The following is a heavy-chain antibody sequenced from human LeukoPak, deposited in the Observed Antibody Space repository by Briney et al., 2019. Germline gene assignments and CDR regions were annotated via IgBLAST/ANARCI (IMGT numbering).Heavy chain of an antibody. V-gene: IGHV4-59*01. Sequence: ETSETLSLTCTVSGDSISDYYWSWIRRPPGKGLEWIAYINYSGSTHYNPSLKSRVTISKDTSKNQISLRLSSVRAADTAVYYCARGDSGGYFRYYYYGMDVWGQGTTVTVSS. CDR2: INYSGST. D-gene: IGHD3-22*01. CDR1: GDSISDYY. CDR3: ARGDSGGYFRYYYYGMDV. J-gene: IGHJ6*02.